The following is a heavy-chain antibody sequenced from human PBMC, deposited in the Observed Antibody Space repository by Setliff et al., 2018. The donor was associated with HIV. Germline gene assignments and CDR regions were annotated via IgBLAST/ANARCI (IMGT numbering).Heavy chain of an antibody. D-gene: IGHD4-17*01. CDR2: ININTGNP. V-gene: IGHV7-4-1*02. CDR1: GYSFTNYA. Sequence: ASVKVSCKASGYSFTNYAMNWVRQAPGQGLEWMGWININTGNPTYAQGFTGRFVFSLDTSVSTAYLQISSLKAEDTAVYYCARDYGDLHWYFDLWGRGTLVTVSS. J-gene: IGHJ2*01. CDR3: ARDYGDLHWYFDL.